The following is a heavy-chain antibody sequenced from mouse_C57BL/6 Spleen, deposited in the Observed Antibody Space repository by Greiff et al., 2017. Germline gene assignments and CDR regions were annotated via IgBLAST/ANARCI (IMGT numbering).Heavy chain of an antibody. CDR3: ASKGLDYYDLHY. J-gene: IGHJ4*01. D-gene: IGHD4-1*01. V-gene: IGHV1-26*01. CDR1: GYTFTDYY. CDR2: INHNNGGT. Sequence: VQLQQSGPELVKPGASVKISCPASGYTFTDYYMNWVRQSPGKSLEWVGDINHNNGGTCYHQRLKGQVTLSVDKSSSTAYMQLRNLTSEDSEVYYCASKGLDYYDLHYWGQGTSVTVSS.